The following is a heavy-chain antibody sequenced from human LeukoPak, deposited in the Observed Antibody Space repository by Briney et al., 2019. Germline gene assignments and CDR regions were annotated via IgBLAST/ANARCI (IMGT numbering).Heavy chain of an antibody. CDR1: GFTFSSYS. V-gene: IGHV3-48*02. CDR3: ARDEGGIVVVPAAMGDYYYYYGMDV. D-gene: IGHD2-2*01. J-gene: IGHJ6*02. Sequence: PGGSLRLSCAASGFTFSSYSMNGLRQAPGKGLEWVSYISSSSSTIYYADSVKGRFTISRDNAKNSLYLQMNSLRDEDTAVYYCARDEGGIVVVPAAMGDYYYYYGMDVWGQGTTVTVSS. CDR2: ISSSSSTI.